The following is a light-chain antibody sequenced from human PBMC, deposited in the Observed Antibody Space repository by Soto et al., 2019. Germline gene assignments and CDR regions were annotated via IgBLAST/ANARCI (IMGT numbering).Light chain of an antibody. Sequence: QSVLTQPLSASGTPVQRIIISFFGSTSNLESHPVNWFQQFPRAAPKLLIKTNKQQPTGVPDRCSGPKASASASLTISELQSEDEATYNCATWDDSRNGVCGSGTKVTVL. J-gene: IGLJ1*01. V-gene: IGLV1-44*01. CDR3: ATWDDSRNGV. CDR1: TSNLESHP. CDR2: TNK.